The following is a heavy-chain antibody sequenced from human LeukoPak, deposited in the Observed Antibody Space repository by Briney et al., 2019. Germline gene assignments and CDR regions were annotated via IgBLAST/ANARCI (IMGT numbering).Heavy chain of an antibody. J-gene: IGHJ4*02. CDR1: GYTFTSYG. Sequence: ASVKVSCKASGYTFTSYGISWVRQAPGQGLEWMGWISAYNGNTNYAQKFQGRVTITADKSTSTAYMELSSLRSEDTAVYYCAGASKMATTDLDYRGQGTLVTVSS. V-gene: IGHV1-18*01. CDR2: ISAYNGNT. D-gene: IGHD5-24*01. CDR3: AGASKMATTDLDY.